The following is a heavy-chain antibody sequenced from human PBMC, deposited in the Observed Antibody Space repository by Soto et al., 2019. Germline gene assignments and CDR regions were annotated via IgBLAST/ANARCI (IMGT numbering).Heavy chain of an antibody. CDR1: GYSFTSYW. CDR2: IYPGDSDT. D-gene: IGHD2-15*01. J-gene: IGHJ4*02. V-gene: IGHV5-51*01. Sequence: GESLKISCKGSGYSFTSYWIGWVRQMPGKGLEWMGIIYPGDSDTRYSPSFQGQVTISADKSISTAYLQWSSLKASDTAMYYCARHEDCSGGSCYSSSRGWVDYWGQGTLVTVSS. CDR3: ARHEDCSGGSCYSSSRGWVDY.